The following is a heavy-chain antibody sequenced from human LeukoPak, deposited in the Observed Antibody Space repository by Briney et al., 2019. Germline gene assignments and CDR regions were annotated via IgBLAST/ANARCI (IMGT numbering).Heavy chain of an antibody. Sequence: SVKVSCKASGYTFTSYYMHWVRQAPGQGLEWMGRIIPIFGTANYAQKFQGRVTITTDESTSTAYMELSSLRSEDTAVYYCARDGGLSDYYDSSGYPEGFDYWGQGTLVTVSS. CDR1: GYTFTSYY. V-gene: IGHV1-69*05. J-gene: IGHJ4*02. CDR3: ARDGGLSDYYDSSGYPEGFDY. D-gene: IGHD3-22*01. CDR2: IIPIFGTA.